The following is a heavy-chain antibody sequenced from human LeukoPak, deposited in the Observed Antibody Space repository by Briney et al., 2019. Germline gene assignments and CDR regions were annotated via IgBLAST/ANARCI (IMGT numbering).Heavy chain of an antibody. CDR1: GFTFSSYS. Sequence: PGGSLRLSCSASGFTFSSYSMHWVRQAPGKGLEWVSYISGSSYTKNYADAVKGRFTISRDNAKNSLYLQMNSLRDEDTAVYYCARDFRYYFDYWGQGTLVTVSS. CDR2: ISGSSYTK. J-gene: IGHJ4*02. CDR3: ARDFRYYFDY. V-gene: IGHV3-48*02.